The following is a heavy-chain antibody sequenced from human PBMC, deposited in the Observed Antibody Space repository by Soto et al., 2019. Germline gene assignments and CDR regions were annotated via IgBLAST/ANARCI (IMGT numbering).Heavy chain of an antibody. CDR1: GFTFDDYA. V-gene: IGHV3-9*01. CDR3: AKGRGDSGYYSLFDY. D-gene: IGHD3-22*01. CDR2: ISWNSGHI. Sequence: EVQLVESGGSLVQPGRSLRLSCAASGFTFDDYAMHWVRQPPGKGLEWVSSISWNSGHIGYTDSVKGRFTISRDNAKNSLYLQMNSLRSEDTALYYCAKGRGDSGYYSLFDYWGQGTLVTVSS. J-gene: IGHJ4*02.